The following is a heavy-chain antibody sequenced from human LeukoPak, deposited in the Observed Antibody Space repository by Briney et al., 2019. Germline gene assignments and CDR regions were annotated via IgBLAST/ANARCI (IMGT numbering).Heavy chain of an antibody. CDR2: TSPRNGNT. CDR3: ARDLNYVTLGYNILADVGYYFDY. D-gene: IGHD3-9*01. J-gene: IGHJ4*02. CDR1: GYTFTMYG. Sequence: ASVKVSCKTSGYTFTMYGVSWVRQAPGRGLQWLGWTSPRNGNTTYAQDLQDRVTMTTDTSTTTAYLELRSLRSDDTAIYYCARDLNYVTLGYNILADVGYYFDYWGQGSLVTVSS. V-gene: IGHV1-18*01.